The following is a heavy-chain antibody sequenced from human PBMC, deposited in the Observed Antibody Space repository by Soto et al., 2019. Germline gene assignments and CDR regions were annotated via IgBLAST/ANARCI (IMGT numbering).Heavy chain of an antibody. CDR3: AKGSESSSSFFIPGY. J-gene: IGHJ4*02. V-gene: IGHV3-23*01. Sequence: GGSLRLSCAASGLTFSSYAMSWVRQAPGKGLEWVSAISGSGGSTYYADSVKGRFTISRDNSKNTLYLQMNSLRAEDTAVYYCAKGSESSSSFFIPGYWGQGTLVTVSS. CDR1: GLTFSSYA. D-gene: IGHD6-6*01. CDR2: ISGSGGST.